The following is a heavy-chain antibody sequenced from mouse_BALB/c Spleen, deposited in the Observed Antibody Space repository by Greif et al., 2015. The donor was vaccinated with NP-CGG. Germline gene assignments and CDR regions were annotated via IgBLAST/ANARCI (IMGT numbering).Heavy chain of an antibody. CDR2: IRNKANGYTT. Sequence: EVMLVESGGGLVQPGGSLRLSCATSGFTFTDYYMSWVRQPPGKALEWLGFIRNKANGYTTEYSASVKGRFTISRDNSQSILYLQMNTLRAEDSATYYCARLRSLDYWGQGTTLTVSS. V-gene: IGHV7-3*02. J-gene: IGHJ2*01. D-gene: IGHD1-1*01. CDR3: ARLRSLDY. CDR1: GFTFTDYY.